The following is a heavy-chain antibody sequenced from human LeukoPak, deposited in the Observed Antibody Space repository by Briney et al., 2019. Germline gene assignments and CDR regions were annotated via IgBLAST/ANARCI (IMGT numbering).Heavy chain of an antibody. CDR2: IYPGDSDT. CDR3: ARLSRDTGDY. V-gene: IGHV5-51*01. J-gene: IGHJ4*02. CDR1: GYIFTTYW. Sequence: GESLKISCKGSGYIFTTYWIGWVRQIPGKGLELMGVIYPGDSDTRYSPSFQAQVTTSAHKPIRTAYLQWSSRKASDTAMYYCARLSRDTGDYWGQGTLVTVSS. D-gene: IGHD1-1*01.